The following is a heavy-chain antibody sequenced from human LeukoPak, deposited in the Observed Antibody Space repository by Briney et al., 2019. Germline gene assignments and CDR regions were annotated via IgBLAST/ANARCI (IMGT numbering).Heavy chain of an antibody. CDR1: GYTFTSYG. CDR3: ARASYYYDSSGYSVGDFDY. V-gene: IGHV1-18*01. Sequence: ASVKVSCKASGYTFTSYGISWVRQAPGQGLEWVGWISAYNGSTNYAQKLQGRVTMTTDTSTSTAYMELRSLRSDDTAVYYCARASYYYDSSGYSVGDFDYWGQGTLVTVSS. D-gene: IGHD3-22*01. CDR2: ISAYNGST. J-gene: IGHJ4*02.